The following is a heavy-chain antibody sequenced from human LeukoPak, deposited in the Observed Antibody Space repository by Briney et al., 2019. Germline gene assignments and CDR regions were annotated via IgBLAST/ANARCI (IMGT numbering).Heavy chain of an antibody. CDR1: GFTFSSYA. Sequence: GGSLRLSCAASGFTFSSYAMSWVRQAPGKGLEWVSAISGSGGSTYYADSVKGRFTISRDNSKNTLHLQMNSLRAEDTAVYYCAKVVGIADSHYWGQGTLVTVSS. CDR3: AKVVGIADSHY. V-gene: IGHV3-23*01. J-gene: IGHJ4*02. CDR2: ISGSGGST. D-gene: IGHD6-13*01.